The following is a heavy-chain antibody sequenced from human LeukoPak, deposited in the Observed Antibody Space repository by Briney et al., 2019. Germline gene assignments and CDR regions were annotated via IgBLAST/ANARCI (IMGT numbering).Heavy chain of an antibody. J-gene: IGHJ6*03. V-gene: IGHV3-23*01. CDR2: ISGSGGST. CDR1: GFTFSSYA. CDR3: ARELRGYNRLRTYYYYMDV. Sequence: GGSLRLSCAASGFTFSSYAMSWVRQAPGKGLEWVSAISGSGGSTYYADSVKGRFTISRDNSKNTLYLQMNSLRAEDTAVYYCARELRGYNRLRTYYYYMDVWGKGTTVTVSS. D-gene: IGHD5-24*01.